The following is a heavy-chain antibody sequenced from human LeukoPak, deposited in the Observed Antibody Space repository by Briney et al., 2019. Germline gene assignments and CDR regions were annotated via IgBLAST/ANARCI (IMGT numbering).Heavy chain of an antibody. CDR1: GGSFSGYY. D-gene: IGHD2-2*01. CDR2: INHSGST. J-gene: IGHJ6*02. V-gene: IGHV4-34*01. Sequence: SETLSLTCAVYGGSFSGYYWSWIRQPPGKGLEWIGEINHSGSTNYNPSLKSRVTLSVDTSKNQFSLKLSSVTAADTAVYYCARRGPYQLPPYYYYGMDVWGQGTTVTVSS. CDR3: ARRGPYQLPPYYYYGMDV.